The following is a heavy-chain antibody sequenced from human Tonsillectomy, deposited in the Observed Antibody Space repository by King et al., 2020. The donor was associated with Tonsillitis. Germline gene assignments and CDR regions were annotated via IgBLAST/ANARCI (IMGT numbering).Heavy chain of an antibody. J-gene: IGHJ4*02. Sequence: VQLQQWGAGLLKPSETLSLTCAVYGGSFSDYYWSWIRQPPGKGLEWIGEINHSGSTNYNPSLKSRVSLSVDTSKKQFSLKLISVTAADTAVYYCASDISYFDYWGQGTLVTVSS. D-gene: IGHD3-9*01. V-gene: IGHV4-34*01. CDR1: GGSFSDYY. CDR3: ASDISYFDY. CDR2: INHSGST.